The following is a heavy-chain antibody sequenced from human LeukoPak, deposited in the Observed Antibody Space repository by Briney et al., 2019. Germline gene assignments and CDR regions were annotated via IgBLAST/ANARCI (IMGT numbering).Heavy chain of an antibody. Sequence: LTGGSLRLSCAASGFTFSSYAMSWVRQAPGKGLEWVSAISGSGGSTYYADSVKGRFTISRDNSKNTLYLQMNSLRAEDTAVYYCAKDGVLRYFDWANPYYYYYGMDVWGQGTTVTVSS. CDR3: AKDGVLRYFDWANPYYYYYGMDV. J-gene: IGHJ6*02. D-gene: IGHD3-9*01. V-gene: IGHV3-23*01. CDR1: GFTFSSYA. CDR2: ISGSGGST.